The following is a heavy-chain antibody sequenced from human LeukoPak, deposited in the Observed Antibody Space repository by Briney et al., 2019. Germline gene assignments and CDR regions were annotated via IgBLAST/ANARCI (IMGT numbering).Heavy chain of an antibody. V-gene: IGHV3-74*01. CDR3: ARDIVSGSGSLDY. D-gene: IGHD3-10*01. Sequence: GGSLGLSCAASRFSFSNYWMHWVCQAPGKGLVWVSRVKSDGSNPSYADSVKGRFTISRDNAENMLYLQMNTLGAEDTAVYYCARDIVSGSGSLDYWGQGTLVTVSS. J-gene: IGHJ4*02. CDR2: VKSDGSNP. CDR1: RFSFSNYW.